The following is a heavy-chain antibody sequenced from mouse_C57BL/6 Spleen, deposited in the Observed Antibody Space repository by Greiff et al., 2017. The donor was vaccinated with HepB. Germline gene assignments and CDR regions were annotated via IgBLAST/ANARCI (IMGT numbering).Heavy chain of an antibody. CDR1: GYTFTDYE. J-gene: IGHJ1*03. V-gene: IGHV1-15*01. Sequence: QVQLQQSGAELVRPGASVTLSCTASGYTFTDYEMHWVKQTPVHGLEWIGAIDPETGGTAYNQKFKGKAILTADTSSSTAYMELRSLTSEDSAVYYCTREDYYGSSHHRYFDVWGTGTTVTVSA. D-gene: IGHD1-1*01. CDR2: IDPETGGT. CDR3: TREDYYGSSHHRYFDV.